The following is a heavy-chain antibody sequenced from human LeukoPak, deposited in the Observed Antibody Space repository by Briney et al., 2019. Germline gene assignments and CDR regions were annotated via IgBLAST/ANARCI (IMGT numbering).Heavy chain of an antibody. D-gene: IGHD2/OR15-2a*01. J-gene: IGHJ1*01. CDR1: GYTFTGYY. CDR2: INPNSGGT. Sequence: ASVKVSCKASGYTFTGYYIHWVRQAPGQGLEWMGWINPNSGGTNYIQKFQGRVTMTRDTSISTAYMELSRLRSDDTAVYYCARSTTPNENEYFEHWGQGTLVSVSS. CDR3: ARSTTPNENEYFEH. V-gene: IGHV1-2*02.